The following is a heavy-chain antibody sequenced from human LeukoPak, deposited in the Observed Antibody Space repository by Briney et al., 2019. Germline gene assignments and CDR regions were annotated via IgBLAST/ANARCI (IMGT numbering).Heavy chain of an antibody. J-gene: IGHJ3*02. D-gene: IGHD3-3*01. V-gene: IGHV4-4*07. CDR2: IYTSGST. Sequence: SETLSLTCTVSGGSISSYYWSWIRQPAGKGLEWIGRIYTSGSTNYNPCLKSRVTMSVDTSKNQFSLKLSSVTAADTAVYYCARDRDYYDFWSGNDAFDIWGQGTMVTVSS. CDR1: GGSISSYY. CDR3: ARDRDYYDFWSGNDAFDI.